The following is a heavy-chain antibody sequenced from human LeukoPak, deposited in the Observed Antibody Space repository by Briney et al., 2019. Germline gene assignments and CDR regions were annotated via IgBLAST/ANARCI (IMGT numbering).Heavy chain of an antibody. CDR3: AKDDPTGRYL. CDR1: GFTFSSFG. V-gene: IGHV3-30*02. D-gene: IGHD1-26*01. J-gene: IGHJ4*02. CDR2: IHNYETTE. Sequence: GGSLRLSCAASGFTFSSFGMHWVRQTPGKGLEWVTFIHNYETTEYYADSVKGCITISRDNSKNTVYLQMNSLRVEDAAVYYCAKDDPTGRYLWGQGTLVTVSS.